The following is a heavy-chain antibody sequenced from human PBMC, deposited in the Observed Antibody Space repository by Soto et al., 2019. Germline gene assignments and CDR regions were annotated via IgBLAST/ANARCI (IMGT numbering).Heavy chain of an antibody. V-gene: IGHV1-69*13. CDR1: GGTFSSYA. Sequence: GASVKVSCKASGGTFSSYAISRVRQAPGQGLEWMGGIIPIFGTANYAQKFQGRVTTTADESTSTAYMELRSLRPQDTAVYYCARDFSVFGYDYALFDYWGQGTLVTVSS. D-gene: IGHD4-17*01. CDR3: ARDFSVFGYDYALFDY. CDR2: IIPIFGTA. J-gene: IGHJ4*02.